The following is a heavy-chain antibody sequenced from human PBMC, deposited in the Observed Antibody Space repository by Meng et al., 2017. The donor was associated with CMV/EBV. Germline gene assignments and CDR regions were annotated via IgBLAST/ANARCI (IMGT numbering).Heavy chain of an antibody. CDR1: GFTFSSYE. CDR3: ARFHYYYGMDV. J-gene: IGHJ6*02. CDR2: ISSSGSTI. Sequence: GGSLRLSCAASGFTFSSYEMNWVRQAPGKGLEWVSYISSSGSTIYYADSVKGRFTISRDNAKNSLYLQMNSLRAEDTAVYYCARFHYYYGMDVWGQGTTVTVSS. V-gene: IGHV3-48*03.